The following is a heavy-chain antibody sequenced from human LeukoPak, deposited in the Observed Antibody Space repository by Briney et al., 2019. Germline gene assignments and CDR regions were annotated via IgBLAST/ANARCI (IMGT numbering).Heavy chain of an antibody. V-gene: IGHV4-34*01. CDR3: ARDEGCYYGSGSYYNDNYFDY. CDR2: INHSGST. CDR1: GGSFSGYY. Sequence: SETLSLTCAVYGGSFSGYYWSWIRQPPGKGLEWIGEINHSGSTNYNPSLKSRVTISVDTSKNQFSLKLSSVTAADTAVYYCARDEGCYYGSGSYYNDNYFDYWGQGTLVTVSS. J-gene: IGHJ4*02. D-gene: IGHD3-10*01.